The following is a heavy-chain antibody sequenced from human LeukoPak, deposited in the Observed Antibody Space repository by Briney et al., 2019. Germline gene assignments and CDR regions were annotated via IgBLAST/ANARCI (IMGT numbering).Heavy chain of an antibody. D-gene: IGHD3-10*01. V-gene: IGHV4-61*02. CDR3: ARAGGLGTYYPNWFDP. CDR2: IYTSGST. CDR1: GGSISSDTYS. Sequence: SQTLSLTCTVSGGSISSDTYSWRWVRQPAGTGLEWIGRIYTSGSTNYNPSLKSRVTISVDTSKNQFSLKLNSVTAADTAFYYCARAGGLGTYYPNWFDPWGQGTLVTVSS. J-gene: IGHJ5*02.